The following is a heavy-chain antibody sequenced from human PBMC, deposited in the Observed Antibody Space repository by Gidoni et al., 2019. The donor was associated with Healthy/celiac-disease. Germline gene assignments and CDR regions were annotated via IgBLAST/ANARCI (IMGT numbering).Heavy chain of an antibody. CDR2: ISGSGGST. V-gene: IGHV3-23*01. CDR3: AKDRSIAARPRPGWFDP. CDR1: GFTFRSYA. J-gene: IGHJ5*02. D-gene: IGHD6-6*01. Sequence: VQLLESGGVLVQPGVSMRLSCADSGFTFRSYAMSWVRQAPGKGLEWVSAISGSGGSTYYADSVKGRFTISRYNSKNTLYLQMNSLRAEDTAVYYCAKDRSIAARPRPGWFDPWGQGTLVTVSS.